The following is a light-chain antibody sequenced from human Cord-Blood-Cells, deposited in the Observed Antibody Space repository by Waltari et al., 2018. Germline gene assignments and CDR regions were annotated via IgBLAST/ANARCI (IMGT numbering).Light chain of an antibody. Sequence: DIQMTQSPSSLSASVGDRVTITCRASQSINSYLNWYQPKPGKAPKLRSYAASSLQSGVPSRCSGSGAGTDFTLTISSLQPEDFATYYCQQSYSTPRTFGQGTKVEIK. J-gene: IGKJ1*01. CDR1: QSINSY. V-gene: IGKV1-39*01. CDR3: QQSYSTPRT. CDR2: AAS.